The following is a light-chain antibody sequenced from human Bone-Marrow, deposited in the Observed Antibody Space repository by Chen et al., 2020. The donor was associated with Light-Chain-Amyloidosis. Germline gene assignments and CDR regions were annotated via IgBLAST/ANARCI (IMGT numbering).Light chain of an antibody. CDR3: AAWDDSLSGYV. Sequence: QSVLTQPPSASGTPGQRVTISCSGSSSNIGSNYVYWYQQLPGTAPKLLIYRNNQLPSGVPDRFSGSKAGTSASLAISGLRSEEEDDYYCAAWDDSLSGYVFGTGTKVTVL. CDR1: SSNIGSNY. J-gene: IGLJ1*01. V-gene: IGLV1-47*01. CDR2: RNN.